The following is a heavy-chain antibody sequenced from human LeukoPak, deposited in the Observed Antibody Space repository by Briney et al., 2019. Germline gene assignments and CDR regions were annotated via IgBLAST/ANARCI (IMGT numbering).Heavy chain of an antibody. CDR3: ARVSFEGMDV. Sequence: GGSLRLSCAASGFTFSSYGMSWVRQAPGKGLEWVSAIGGRDGSTYYADSVKGRFTISRDNAKNTLYLQMNSLRAEDTAVYYCARVSFEGMDVWGQGTTVTVSS. V-gene: IGHV3-23*01. CDR2: IGGRDGST. D-gene: IGHD3-9*01. CDR1: GFTFSSYG. J-gene: IGHJ6*02.